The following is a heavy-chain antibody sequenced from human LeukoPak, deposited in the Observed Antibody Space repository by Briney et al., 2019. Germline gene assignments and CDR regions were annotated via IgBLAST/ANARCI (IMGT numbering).Heavy chain of an antibody. J-gene: IGHJ4*02. V-gene: IGHV3-21*01. CDR2: ISSSSSYI. CDR1: GFTFSSYS. D-gene: IGHD3-22*01. CDR3: ARDGRENYYYYSSGYYIDY. Sequence: PGGSLRLTCAASGFTFSSYSMNWVRRAPGKGLEWVSSISSSSSYIYYADSVKGRFTISRDNAKNSLYLQMNSLRAEDTAVYYCARDGRENYYYYSSGYYIDYWGQGTLVTVSS.